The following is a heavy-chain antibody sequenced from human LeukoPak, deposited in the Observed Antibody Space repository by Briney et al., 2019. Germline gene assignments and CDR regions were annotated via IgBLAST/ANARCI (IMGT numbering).Heavy chain of an antibody. J-gene: IGHJ4*02. V-gene: IGHV4-39*07. CDR3: ARDTLRMVGATDY. CDR2: ISYPGTT. D-gene: IGHD1-26*01. CDR1: GGSINSGHYY. Sequence: PSETLSLTCSVSGGSINSGHYYWGWIRQPPGKGLEWIGSISYPGTTYYNPSLKSRVTISVDTSKNQFSLNLSSVTAADTAVYYCARDTLRMVGATDYWGQGTLVTVSS.